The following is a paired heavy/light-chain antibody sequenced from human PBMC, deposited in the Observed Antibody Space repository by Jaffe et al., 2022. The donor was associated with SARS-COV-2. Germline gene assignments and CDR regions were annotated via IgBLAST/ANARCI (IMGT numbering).Light chain of an antibody. Sequence: DVVMTQSPLSLPVALGQPASISCRSSQSLVLSDGMTYLSWFQQKPGHSPGRLIYEVSNRDPGVPDRFSGSGSGTDFTLKINRVEAEDVGVYYCMQGSHWPHTFGQGTKLEIK. CDR2: EVS. V-gene: IGKV2-30*02. J-gene: IGKJ2*01. CDR1: QSLVLSDGMTY. CDR3: MQGSHWPHT.
Heavy chain of an antibody. CDR3: VRNGGQSDY. D-gene: IGHD2-15*01. V-gene: IGHV3-7*03. CDR1: GFTFTHYY. J-gene: IGHJ4*02. CDR2: IHQDGTYI. Sequence: EVQLVESGGGLVQPGGSLRLSCAASGFTFTHYYMGWVRQAPGKGLEWVANIHQDGTYIYYVDSVKGRFSISRDNAKNSLDLQMNSLRAEDTAMYYCVRNGGQSDYWGQGALVTVSS.